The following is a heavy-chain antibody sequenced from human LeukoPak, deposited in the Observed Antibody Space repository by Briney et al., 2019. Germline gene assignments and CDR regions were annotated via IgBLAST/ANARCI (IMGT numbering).Heavy chain of an antibody. D-gene: IGHD5-24*01. CDR3: TRRAARWQFDL. Sequence: GRSLRLSCAVPGFNFDDYAMHWVRQAPGRGLEWVSGINWKTGNGIYADSMKGRFTISRDNAKNSLYLQMSSLRAEDTALYYCTRRAARWQFDLWGRGTLLTVSS. CDR1: GFNFDDYA. J-gene: IGHJ2*01. CDR2: INWKTGNG. V-gene: IGHV3-9*01.